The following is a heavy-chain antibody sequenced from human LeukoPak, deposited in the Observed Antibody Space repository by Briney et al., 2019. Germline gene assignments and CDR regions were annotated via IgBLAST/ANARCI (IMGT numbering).Heavy chain of an antibody. Sequence: SVKVSCKASGGAFSSYAISWVRQAPGQGLEWMERIIPIFGTANYAQKFQGRVTITTDESTSTAYMELSSLRSEDTAVYYCAREVGDKAFDYWGQGTLVTVSS. J-gene: IGHJ4*02. CDR3: AREVGDKAFDY. D-gene: IGHD1-26*01. CDR2: IIPIFGTA. V-gene: IGHV1-69*05. CDR1: GGAFSSYA.